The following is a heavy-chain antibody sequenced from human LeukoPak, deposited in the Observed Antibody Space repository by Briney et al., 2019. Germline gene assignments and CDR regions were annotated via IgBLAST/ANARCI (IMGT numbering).Heavy chain of an antibody. D-gene: IGHD3-16*01. J-gene: IGHJ4*02. CDR1: GYTLTELS. CDR2: FDPEDGET. Sequence: ASVKVSCKVSGYTLTELSMHWVRQVPGKGLEWMGGFDPEDGETIYAQKFQGRVTMTEDTSTDTAYMELSSLRSEDTAVYYCATPLGVGGSFDYWGQGTLVTVSS. V-gene: IGHV1-24*01. CDR3: ATPLGVGGSFDY.